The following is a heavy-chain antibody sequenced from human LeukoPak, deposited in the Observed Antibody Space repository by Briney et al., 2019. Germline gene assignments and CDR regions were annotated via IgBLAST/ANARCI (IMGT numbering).Heavy chain of an antibody. D-gene: IGHD4-23*01. CDR2: IYYSGST. Sequence: SETLSLTCTVSGGSISGYYWSWIRQPPGKGLEWIGYIYYSGSTNYNPSLKSRVTISVDTSKNQFSLKLSSVTAADTAVYYCARDKDYGGNSDYYYGMDVWGQGTTVTVSS. CDR1: GGSISGYY. J-gene: IGHJ6*02. CDR3: ARDKDYGGNSDYYYGMDV. V-gene: IGHV4-59*01.